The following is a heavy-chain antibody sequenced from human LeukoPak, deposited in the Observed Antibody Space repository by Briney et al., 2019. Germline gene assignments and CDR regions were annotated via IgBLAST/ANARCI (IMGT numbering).Heavy chain of an antibody. D-gene: IGHD1-1*01. Sequence: GGSLRLSCAASGFSFSSYAMSWIRQAPGKGLEWVGFIRSKAYGETADYAASVKGRFTISRDDSKAIAYLQMNSLKTEDTAVYHCTRDRGAYNLYDYWGQGTLVTVSS. J-gene: IGHJ4*02. V-gene: IGHV3-49*03. CDR3: TRDRGAYNLYDY. CDR2: IRSKAYGETA. CDR1: GFSFSSYA.